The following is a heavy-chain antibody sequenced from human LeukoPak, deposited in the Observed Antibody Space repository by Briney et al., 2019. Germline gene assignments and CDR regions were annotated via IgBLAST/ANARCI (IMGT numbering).Heavy chain of an antibody. CDR3: ARDFRGSVDAFDI. Sequence: PSETLSLTCSVSGGSVSSVSHYWSWLRQPPGKGLEWIGYIYYSGRTNYNPSLKSRVSISVDTSKNQFSLKLSSVTAADTAVYYCARDFRGSVDAFDIWGQGTMVAVSS. CDR1: GGSVSSVSHY. J-gene: IGHJ3*02. V-gene: IGHV4-61*01. CDR2: IYYSGRT.